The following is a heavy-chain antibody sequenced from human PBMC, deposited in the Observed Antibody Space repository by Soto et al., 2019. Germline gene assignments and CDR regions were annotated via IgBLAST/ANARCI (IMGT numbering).Heavy chain of an antibody. D-gene: IGHD1-7*01. Sequence: QVQLVESGGGVVQPGRSLRLSCAASGFTFSSYAMHWVRQAPGKGLEWVAVISYDGSNKYYADSVKGRFTISRDNSKNTLYTQMNSLRAEDTAVYYCARRDQWPDGTNDSWGQGTLVTGSS. CDR2: ISYDGSNK. V-gene: IGHV3-30-3*01. J-gene: IGHJ4*02. CDR3: ARRDQWPDGTNDS. CDR1: GFTFSSYA.